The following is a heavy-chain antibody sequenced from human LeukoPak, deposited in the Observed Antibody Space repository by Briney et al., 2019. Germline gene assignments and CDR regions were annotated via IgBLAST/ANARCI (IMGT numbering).Heavy chain of an antibody. J-gene: IGHJ4*02. Sequence: GGYLRLSCAASGFTCDDYGMSWVRHAPGKGLEWVSGINCNGGSTGYADSVKGRFTISRYNAKNSLYLQMNSLRADDTALYYCARAKQETYYYDSSGYCFDYWGQGALVTVSS. CDR2: INCNGGST. CDR3: ARAKQETYYYDSSGYCFDY. CDR1: GFTCDDYG. V-gene: IGHV3-20*04. D-gene: IGHD3-22*01.